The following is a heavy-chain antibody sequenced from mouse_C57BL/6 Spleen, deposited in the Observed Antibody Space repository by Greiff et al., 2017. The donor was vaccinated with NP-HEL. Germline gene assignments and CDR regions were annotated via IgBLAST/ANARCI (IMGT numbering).Heavy chain of an antibody. J-gene: IGHJ2*01. CDR2: IYPSDSET. Sequence: QVQLQQPGAELVRPGSSVKLSCKASGYTFTSYWMDWVKQRPGHGLEWIGNIYPSDSETHYNQKFKDKATLTVDKSSSTAYMQLSSLTSEDSAVYYCARVYDAYYCDYWGKGTTLTVAS. CDR3: ARVYDAYYCDY. CDR1: GYTFTSYW. D-gene: IGHD2-3*01. V-gene: IGHV1-61*01.